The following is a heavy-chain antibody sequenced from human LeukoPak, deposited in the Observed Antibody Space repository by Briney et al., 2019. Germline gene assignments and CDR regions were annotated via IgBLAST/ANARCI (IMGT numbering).Heavy chain of an antibody. CDR3: ARGHHPRGQGQQLVPSSYEYFQH. CDR1: GYTFTSYY. V-gene: IGHV1-46*01. D-gene: IGHD6-13*01. CDR2: INPSGGST. Sequence: ASVKVSCKASGYTFTSYYMHWVRQAPGQGLEWMGIINPSGGSTSYAQKFQGGVTMTRDTSTSTVYMELSSLRSEDTAVYYCARGHHPRGQGQQLVPSSYEYFQHWGQGTLVTVSS. J-gene: IGHJ1*01.